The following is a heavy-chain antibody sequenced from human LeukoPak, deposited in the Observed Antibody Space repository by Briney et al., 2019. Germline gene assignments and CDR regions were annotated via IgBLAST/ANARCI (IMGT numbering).Heavy chain of an antibody. CDR2: IYHSGST. V-gene: IGHV4-38-2*02. D-gene: IGHD3-22*01. CDR1: GYSISSGYY. CDR3: ASLPGYYYDSSGYF. J-gene: IGHJ4*02. Sequence: SETLSLTCTVSGYSISSGYYWGWIRQPPGKGLEWIGSIYHSGSTNYNPSLKSRVTISVDTSKNQFSLKLSSVTAADTAVYYCASLPGYYYDSSGYFWGQGTLVTVSS.